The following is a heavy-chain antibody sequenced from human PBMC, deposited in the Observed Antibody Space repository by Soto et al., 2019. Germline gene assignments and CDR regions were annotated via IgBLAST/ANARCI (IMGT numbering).Heavy chain of an antibody. D-gene: IGHD6-19*01. CDR1: GFTVSSNY. CDR3: ASGGRIAVAGQGVGYCDY. CDR2: IYSGGST. J-gene: IGHJ4*02. Sequence: EVQLVESGGGLIQPGGSLRLSCAASGFTVSSNYMSWVRQAPGKGLEWVSVIYSGGSTYYADSVKGRFTISRDNSKNTMYLQPNSLRAEDTAVYYCASGGRIAVAGQGVGYCDYWGQGTLVTVSS. V-gene: IGHV3-53*01.